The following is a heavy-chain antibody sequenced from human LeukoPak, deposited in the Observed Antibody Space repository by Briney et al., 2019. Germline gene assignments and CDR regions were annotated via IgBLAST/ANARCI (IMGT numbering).Heavy chain of an antibody. J-gene: IGHJ4*02. CDR1: VYTHDDYT. Sequence: GGCLRLSCAASVYTHDDYTIHCARQAPGRGLGCGSLLSWDGGSTYYAESVRGGFPISGDNSKNTLYLHKHTARSPNSALYYCAKDGVMGYCSGGSCRSPLDYWGQRTLVTVSS. V-gene: IGHV3-43*01. CDR3: AKDGVMGYCSGGSCRSPLDY. D-gene: IGHD2-15*01. CDR2: LSWDGGST.